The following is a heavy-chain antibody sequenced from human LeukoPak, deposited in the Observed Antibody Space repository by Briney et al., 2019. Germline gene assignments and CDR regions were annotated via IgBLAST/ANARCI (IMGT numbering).Heavy chain of an antibody. CDR3: ARRDYVWGSYYPFDY. CDR2: IYYSGST. CDR1: GGSISSSSYY. V-gene: IGHV4-39*01. D-gene: IGHD3-16*01. J-gene: IGHJ4*02. Sequence: PSETLSLTCTVSGGSISSSSYYWGWIGQPPGKGLEWIGSIYYSGSTYYNPSLKSRVTISVDTSKNQFSLKLSSVTAADTAVYYCARRDYVWGSYYPFDYWGQGTLVTVSS.